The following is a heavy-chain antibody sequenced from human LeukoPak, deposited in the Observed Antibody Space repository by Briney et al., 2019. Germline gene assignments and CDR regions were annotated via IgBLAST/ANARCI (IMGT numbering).Heavy chain of an antibody. CDR2: ISGSGGST. J-gene: IGHJ5*02. CDR1: GFTFSSYA. D-gene: IGHD6-6*01. CDR3: AKGQFGYSSSSGWFDP. Sequence: PGGSLRLSCAASGFTFSSYAMSWVRQAPGKGLEWVSAISGSGGSTYYADSAKGRFTISRDNSKNTLYLQMNSLRAEDTAVYYCAKGQFGYSSSSGWFDPWGQGTLVTVSS. V-gene: IGHV3-23*01.